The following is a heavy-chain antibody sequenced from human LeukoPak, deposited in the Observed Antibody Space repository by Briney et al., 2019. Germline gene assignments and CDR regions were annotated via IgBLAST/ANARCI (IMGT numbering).Heavy chain of an antibody. V-gene: IGHV1-69*05. CDR1: GGTFSSYA. CDR3: AREVYSYGQRGNWFDP. D-gene: IGHD5-18*01. J-gene: IGHJ5*02. Sequence: SVKVSCKASGGTFSSYAISWVRQAPGQGLEWMGGIIPIFGTANYAQKFQGRVTLTTDESTSTAYMELSSLRSEDTDVYYCAREVYSYGQRGNWFDPWGQGTLVTVSS. CDR2: IIPIFGTA.